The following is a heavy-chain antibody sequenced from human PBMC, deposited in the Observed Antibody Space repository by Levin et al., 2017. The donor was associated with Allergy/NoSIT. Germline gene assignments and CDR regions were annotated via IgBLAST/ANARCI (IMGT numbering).Heavy chain of an antibody. CDR3: AKAHRGYSYGRGYSGLNY. CDR2: ISYDGSNK. Sequence: GGSLRLSCAASGFTFSSYGMHWVRQAPGKGLEWVAVISYDGSNKYYADSVKGRFTISRDNSKNTLYLQMNSLRAEDTAVYYCAKAHRGYSYGRGYSGLNYWGQGTLVTVSS. CDR1: GFTFSSYG. D-gene: IGHD5-18*01. V-gene: IGHV3-30*18. J-gene: IGHJ4*02.